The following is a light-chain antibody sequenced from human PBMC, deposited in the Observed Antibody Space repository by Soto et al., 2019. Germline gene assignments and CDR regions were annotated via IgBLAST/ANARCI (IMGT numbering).Light chain of an antibody. V-gene: IGKV3-11*01. CDR2: DAS. J-gene: IGKJ1*01. CDR1: QGVSSY. Sequence: IVLTQSPATLSLSPGERATLSCRASQGVSSYLAWYQQEPGQAPRLLIYDASNRATGIPARFSGSGSGTDFTLTISSLEPEEFAVYYSQQRSNGPRTFGQGTKV. CDR3: QQRSNGPRT.